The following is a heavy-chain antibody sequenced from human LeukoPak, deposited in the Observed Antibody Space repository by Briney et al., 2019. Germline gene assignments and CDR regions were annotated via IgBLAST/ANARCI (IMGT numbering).Heavy chain of an antibody. Sequence: ASVTLSSTPSGNTFTNYYVHWGPQAAGHRREGMGGMKPNSGDTNYATKFQGRVTLTTDASTSTDYMELSRLTFDDTAIYYCARDEGDSSWYFLHGGQGTLVPVS. D-gene: IGHD6-13*01. CDR3: ARDEGDSSWYFLH. CDR1: GNTFTNYY. V-gene: IGHV1-2*07. CDR2: MKPNSGDT. J-gene: IGHJ1*01.